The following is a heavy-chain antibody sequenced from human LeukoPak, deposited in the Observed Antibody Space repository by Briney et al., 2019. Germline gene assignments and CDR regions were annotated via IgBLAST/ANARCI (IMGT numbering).Heavy chain of an antibody. D-gene: IGHD5-18*01. Sequence: GGSLRLSCAASGFTFSSYWMSWVRQAPGKGLEWVSVIYSGGSTYYADSVKGRFTISRDNSKNTLYLQMNSLRAEDTAVYYCARDRLGYSYGPRYGMDVWGQGTTVTVSS. CDR1: GFTFSSYW. V-gene: IGHV3-66*01. CDR2: IYSGGST. J-gene: IGHJ6*02. CDR3: ARDRLGYSYGPRYGMDV.